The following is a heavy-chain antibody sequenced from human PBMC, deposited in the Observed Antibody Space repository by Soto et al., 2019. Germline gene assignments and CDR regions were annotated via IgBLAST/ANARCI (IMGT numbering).Heavy chain of an antibody. V-gene: IGHV4-59*12. CDR2: IYYGGTT. Sequence: SETLSLTCNVSGGSFSPNYWSWIRQPPGKGLEWVGYIYYGGTTSYNPSLKSRVTISLETSKNTLYLHINSLKVDDTAMYYCARAHSTGWHYFDYWGPGTLVTVSS. CDR1: GGSFSPNY. D-gene: IGHD6-19*01. J-gene: IGHJ4*02. CDR3: ARAHSTGWHYFDY.